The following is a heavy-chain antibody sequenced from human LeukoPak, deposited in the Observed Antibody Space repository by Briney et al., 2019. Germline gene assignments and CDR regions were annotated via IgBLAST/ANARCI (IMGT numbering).Heavy chain of an antibody. CDR1: GFTFSDYY. J-gene: IGHJ3*02. D-gene: IGHD1-26*01. CDR2: ISSSSSYI. Sequence: KAGGSLRLSCTGSGFTFSDYYMSWIRQAPGKGLEWVSSISSSSSYIYYADSVKGRFTISRDNAKNSLYLQMNSLRAEDTAVYYCARAYSGSLNAFDIWGQGTMVTVSS. V-gene: IGHV3-11*06. CDR3: ARAYSGSLNAFDI.